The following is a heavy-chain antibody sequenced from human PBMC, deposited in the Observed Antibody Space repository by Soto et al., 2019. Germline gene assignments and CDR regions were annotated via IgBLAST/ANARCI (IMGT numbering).Heavy chain of an antibody. Sequence: QITLKESGPTLVKPTQTLTLTCTFSGFSLSTSGVGVGWIRQPPGKALEWLALIYWDDDKRYSPSLKSRLTITNDTSKNQVVLTMTNMDPVDKAPYYCAHALGGSPFDYWGQGTLVTVSS. J-gene: IGHJ4*02. D-gene: IGHD1-26*01. CDR3: AHALGGSPFDY. CDR2: IYWDDDK. CDR1: GFSLSTSGVG. V-gene: IGHV2-5*02.